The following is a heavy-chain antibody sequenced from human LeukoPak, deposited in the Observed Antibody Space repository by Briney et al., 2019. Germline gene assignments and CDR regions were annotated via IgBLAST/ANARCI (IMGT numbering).Heavy chain of an antibody. Sequence: SETLSLTCTVSGDSIHSFYWSWVRQPPGKGLQWIGYIYYSGSTNYNPSLKSRVTISVDTSKNQFSLKVSSVTAADTAVYYCARGQTASDAFDIWGQGTMVTVSS. CDR2: IYYSGST. V-gene: IGHV4-59*08. CDR1: GDSIHSFY. J-gene: IGHJ3*02. CDR3: ARGQTASDAFDI.